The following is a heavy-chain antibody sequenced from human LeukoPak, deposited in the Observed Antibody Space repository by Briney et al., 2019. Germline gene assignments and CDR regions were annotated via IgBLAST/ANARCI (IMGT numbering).Heavy chain of an antibody. Sequence: ASVKVSYKASGYTFTGYYMHWVRQAPGQGLEWMGWINPNSGGTNYAQKFQGRVTMTRETSISTAYMELSRLRSDDTAVYYCARDHYYDSSGLGDWGQGTLVTVSS. V-gene: IGHV1-2*02. CDR3: ARDHYYDSSGLGD. CDR2: INPNSGGT. D-gene: IGHD3-22*01. J-gene: IGHJ4*02. CDR1: GYTFTGYY.